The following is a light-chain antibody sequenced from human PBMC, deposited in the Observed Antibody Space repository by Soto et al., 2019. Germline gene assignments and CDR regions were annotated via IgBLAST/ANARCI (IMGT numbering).Light chain of an antibody. CDR2: EVS. CDR3: SSYTSSPWV. V-gene: IGLV2-14*01. J-gene: IGLJ3*02. CDR1: SSDVGGYNY. Sequence: QSALTQPASVSGSPGQSSTISCTGTSSDVGGYNYVSWYQQHPGKAPKLMIYEVSNRPSGVSNRFSGSKSGNTASLTISGLQAEDEADYYCSSYTSSPWVFGGGTKLTVL.